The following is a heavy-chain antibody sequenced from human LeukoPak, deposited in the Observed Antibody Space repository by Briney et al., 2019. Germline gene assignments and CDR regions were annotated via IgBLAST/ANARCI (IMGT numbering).Heavy chain of an antibody. V-gene: IGHV3-73*01. CDR3: TRIRDIVATIPAFDI. Sequence: PGRSLRLSCAASGFTFSGSAMHWVRQASGKGLEWVGRIRSKANSYATAYAASVKGRFTISRDDSKNTAYLQMNSLKTEDTAVYYCTRIRDIVATIPAFDIWGQGTMVTVSS. D-gene: IGHD5-12*01. CDR2: IRSKANSYAT. CDR1: GFTFSGSA. J-gene: IGHJ3*02.